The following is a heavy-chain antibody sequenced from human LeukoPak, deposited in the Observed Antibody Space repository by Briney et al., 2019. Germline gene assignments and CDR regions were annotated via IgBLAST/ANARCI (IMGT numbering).Heavy chain of an antibody. CDR1: GGTFSSYA. D-gene: IGHD3-3*01. J-gene: IGHJ4*02. V-gene: IGHV1-69*13. Sequence: SVKVSCKASGGTFSSYAISWVRQAPGQGLEWMGGIIPIFGTANYAQKFQGRVTITADESTSTAHMELSSLRSEDTAVYYCARSPITIFGVARIYYFDYWGQGTLVTVSS. CDR3: ARSPITIFGVARIYYFDY. CDR2: IIPIFGTA.